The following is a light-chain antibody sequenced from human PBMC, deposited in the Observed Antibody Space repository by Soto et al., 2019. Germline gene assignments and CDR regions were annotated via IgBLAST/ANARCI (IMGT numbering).Light chain of an antibody. CDR3: LLDCSPWV. J-gene: IGLJ3*02. CDR1: TGAVTSENY. V-gene: IGLV7-43*01. Sequence: QAVVTQEPSLTVSPGGTVTLTCASSTGAVTSENYANWFQQKPGQAPRPLIYYTSNKYSWTPARFSGSLLGGKAALTLSGVQTEDEADYYCLLDCSPWVLGGGTKLTVL. CDR2: YTS.